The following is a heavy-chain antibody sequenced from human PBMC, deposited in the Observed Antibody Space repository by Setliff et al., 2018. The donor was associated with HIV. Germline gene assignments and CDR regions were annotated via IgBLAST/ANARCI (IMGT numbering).Heavy chain of an antibody. CDR2: ISGSGGST. D-gene: IGHD6-19*01. CDR3: AKTVAGTYFLDY. V-gene: IGHV3-23*01. Sequence: LRLSCAASGFTFSSYAMSWVRQAPGKGLEWVSAISGSGGSTYYADSVKGRFTISRDNSKNTLYLQMNSLRAEDTAVYYCAKTVAGTYFLDYWGQGTLVTVSS. CDR1: GFTFSSYA. J-gene: IGHJ4*02.